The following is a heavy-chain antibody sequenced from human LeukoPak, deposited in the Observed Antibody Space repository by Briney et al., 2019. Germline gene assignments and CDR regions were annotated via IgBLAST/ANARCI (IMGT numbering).Heavy chain of an antibody. Sequence: PGGSLRLSCVASGFSLSGYWMYWVRHAPGKGLMSISRNNGDGSTTNYADVVKGRFTMSRDNVKNTLYLQMNSLRVEDTAVYYCARDPRNIGLAPWGQGTLVTVSS. J-gene: IGHJ5*02. CDR2: NNGDGSTT. D-gene: IGHD5-12*01. CDR3: ARDPRNIGLAP. CDR1: GFSLSGYW. V-gene: IGHV3-74*01.